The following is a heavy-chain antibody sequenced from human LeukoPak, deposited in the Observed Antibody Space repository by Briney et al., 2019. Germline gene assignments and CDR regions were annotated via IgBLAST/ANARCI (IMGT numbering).Heavy chain of an antibody. CDR3: AKAASGNWNDVSDY. D-gene: IGHD1-20*01. J-gene: IGHJ4*02. CDR1: GFTFTSSA. CDR2: IVVGSGNT. V-gene: IGHV1-58*02. Sequence: TSVKVSCKASGFTFTSSAMQWVRQARGQRLEWIGWIVVGSGNTNYAQKFQERVTITRDMSTSTAYMELSSLRSEDTAVYYCAKAASGNWNDVSDYWGQGTLVTVSS.